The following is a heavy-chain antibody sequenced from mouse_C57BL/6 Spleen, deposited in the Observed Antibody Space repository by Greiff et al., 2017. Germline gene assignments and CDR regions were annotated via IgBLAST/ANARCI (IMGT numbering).Heavy chain of an antibody. V-gene: IGHV1-69*01. CDR1: GYTFTSYW. CDR3: ARGYYGSSSY. Sequence: VQLQQPGAELVMPGASVKLSCKASGYTFTSYWMHWVKQRPGQGLAWIGEIDPSDSYTNYNQKFKGKSTLTVDKSSSTAYMQLSSLTSEDSAVYYCARGYYGSSSYWGQGTLVTVAA. CDR2: IDPSDSYT. J-gene: IGHJ3*01. D-gene: IGHD1-1*01.